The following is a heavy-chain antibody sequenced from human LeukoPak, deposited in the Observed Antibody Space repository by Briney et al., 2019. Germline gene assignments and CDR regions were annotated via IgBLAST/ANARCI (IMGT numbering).Heavy chain of an antibody. CDR3: AKWGDYDVLTGYYVSDY. CDR1: GFTFSNYA. D-gene: IGHD3-9*01. Sequence: PGASLRLSCAASGFTFSNYAMSWVRQAPGKGLEWVSAITGGGSGIYYADSMKSRFTISRDNSKNTVYLQINGLRAEDTAVYYCAKWGDYDVLTGYYVSDYWGQGTLVTVSS. J-gene: IGHJ4*02. V-gene: IGHV3-23*01. CDR2: ITGGGSGI.